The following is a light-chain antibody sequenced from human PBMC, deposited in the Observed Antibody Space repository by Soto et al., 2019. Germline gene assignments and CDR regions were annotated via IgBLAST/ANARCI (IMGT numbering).Light chain of an antibody. CDR2: EVT. Sequence: QSALTQPPSASGSPGQSVTISCTGTSSDVGGYNYVSWYQHHPGKAPKLMIYEVTKRPSGVPDRFSGSKAGNTASLTVSGLRADDEADYYCNSYAGNTWVFGGGTKVHVL. J-gene: IGLJ3*02. V-gene: IGLV2-8*01. CDR1: SSDVGGYNY. CDR3: NSYAGNTWV.